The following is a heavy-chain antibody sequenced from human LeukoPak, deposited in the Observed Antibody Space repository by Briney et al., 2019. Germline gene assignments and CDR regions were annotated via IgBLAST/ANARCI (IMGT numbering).Heavy chain of an antibody. CDR2: ISYDGSNK. V-gene: IGHV3-30-3*01. CDR1: GFTFSSYA. Sequence: GGSLRLSCAASGFTFSSYAMHWVRQAPGKGLEWVAVISYDGSNKYYADSVKGRFTISRDNSKNTLYLQMNSLRAEDTAVYYCARDNETAAGTHYFDYWGQGTLDTVSS. D-gene: IGHD6-13*01. J-gene: IGHJ4*02. CDR3: ARDNETAAGTHYFDY.